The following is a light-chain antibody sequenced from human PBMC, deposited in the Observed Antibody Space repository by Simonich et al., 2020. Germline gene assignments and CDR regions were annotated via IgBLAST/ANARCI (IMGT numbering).Light chain of an antibody. Sequence: QSVLTQPPSASGTPGQRVTISCSGSSSNIGSNYVYWYQQLPGTAPKPLIYRKTQRPSGVPDRFSGSKSGTSASLAISGLRAEDEADYYCAAWDDSLSGRVFGGGTKLTVL. CDR3: AAWDDSLSGRV. V-gene: IGLV1-47*01. CDR1: SSNIGSNY. CDR2: RKT. J-gene: IGLJ3*02.